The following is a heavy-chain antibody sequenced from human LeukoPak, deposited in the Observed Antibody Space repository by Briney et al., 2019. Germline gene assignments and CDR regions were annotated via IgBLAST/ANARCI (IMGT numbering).Heavy chain of an antibody. V-gene: IGHV3-23*01. CDR2: ISGSGGST. Sequence: GGSLRLSCAASGFTFSSYAMSWVRQAPGKGLEWVSTISGSGGSTYYADSVKGRFTISRDNSKNTPYLQMNSLRAEVTAVYYCAKEAHSVVGAASGNWFDPWGQGTLVTVSS. CDR3: AKEAHSVVGAASGNWFDP. CDR1: GFTFSSYA. D-gene: IGHD1-26*01. J-gene: IGHJ5*02.